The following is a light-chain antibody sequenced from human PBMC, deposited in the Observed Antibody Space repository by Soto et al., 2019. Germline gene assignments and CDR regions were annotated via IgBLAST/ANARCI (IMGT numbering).Light chain of an antibody. Sequence: EIVLPQTPATLSLSPGERATLSCRASQSVSSYLAWYQQKPGQAPRLLIYDASNRATGIPARFSGSGSGTDFTLTISSLEPEDFAVYYCQQRSNWPPTFGQGTRPEIK. CDR3: QQRSNWPPT. V-gene: IGKV3-11*01. CDR2: DAS. J-gene: IGKJ5*01. CDR1: QSVSSY.